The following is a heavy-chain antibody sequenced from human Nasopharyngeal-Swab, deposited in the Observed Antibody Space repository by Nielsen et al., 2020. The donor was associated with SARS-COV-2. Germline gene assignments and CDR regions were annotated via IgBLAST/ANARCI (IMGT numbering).Heavy chain of an antibody. CDR3: ARWLKWEGSRYFDY. CDR2: IYPGDSDT. J-gene: IGHJ4*02. CDR1: GYSFTSYW. V-gene: IGHV5-51*01. D-gene: IGHD1-26*01. Sequence: GGSLRLSCKGSGYSFTSYWIGWVRQMPGKGLEWMGIIYPGDSDTRYSPSFQGQVTISADKSISTAYLRWSSLKASDTAMYYCARWLKWEGSRYFDYWGQGTLVTVSS.